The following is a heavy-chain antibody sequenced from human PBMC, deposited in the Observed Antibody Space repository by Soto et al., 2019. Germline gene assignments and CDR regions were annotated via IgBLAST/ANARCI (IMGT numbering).Heavy chain of an antibody. J-gene: IGHJ6*02. CDR2: INPSGGST. CDR1: GYTFTSYY. V-gene: IGHV1-46*01. CDR3: ARDISVTYYDFWSGYYDYYYYGIDV. Sequence: GASVKVSCKASGYTFTSYYMHWVRQAPGQGLEWMGIINPSGGSTSYAQKFQGRVTMTRDTSTSTVYMELSSLRSEDTAVYYCARDISVTYYDFWSGYYDYYYYGIDVWGRGTTVTVSS. D-gene: IGHD3-3*01.